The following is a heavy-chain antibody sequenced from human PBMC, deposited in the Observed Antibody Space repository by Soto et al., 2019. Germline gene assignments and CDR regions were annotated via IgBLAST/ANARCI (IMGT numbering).Heavy chain of an antibody. CDR2: IYATGTT. CDR1: GASISGFY. CDR3: VRDGTKTLRDWFDP. V-gene: IGHV4-4*07. J-gene: IGHJ5*02. Sequence: SETLSLTCTVSGASISGFYWSWIRKSAGKGLEWIGRIYATGTTVYNPPLKSRVMMSVDTSKKQFSLKLRSVTAADTAVYYCVRDGTKTLRDWFDPWGQGISVTVSS. D-gene: IGHD1-1*01.